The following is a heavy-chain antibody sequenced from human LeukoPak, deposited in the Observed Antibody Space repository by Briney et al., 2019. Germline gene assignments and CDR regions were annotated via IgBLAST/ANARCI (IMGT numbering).Heavy chain of an antibody. J-gene: IGHJ6*02. CDR2: INPDNSDT. CDR3: ARQGSCDSTRCYVYYHSGMDV. D-gene: IGHD2-2*01. V-gene: IGHV5-51*01. CDR1: GYRFTTYW. Sequence: GESLKISCKGSGYRFTTYWIGWVRQMPGKGLEWMGIINPDNSDTRYSPSFQGQVTISADKSTSTAYLQWSSLKTSDTAMYYCARQGSCDSTRCYVYYHSGMDVWGQGTTVIVSS.